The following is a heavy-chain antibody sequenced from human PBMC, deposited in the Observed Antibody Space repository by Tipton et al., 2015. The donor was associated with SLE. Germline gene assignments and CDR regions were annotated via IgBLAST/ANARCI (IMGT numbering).Heavy chain of an antibody. CDR1: GGSIRSHY. Sequence: TLSLTCTVSGGSIRSHYWSWIRQHPGKGLEWIGYIYYSGSTYYNPSLKSRVTISVDTSKNQFSLKLSSVTAADTAVYYCAREVWNYFDYWGQGTLVTVSS. CDR2: IYYSGST. D-gene: IGHD2-8*01. CDR3: AREVWNYFDY. V-gene: IGHV4-31*03. J-gene: IGHJ4*02.